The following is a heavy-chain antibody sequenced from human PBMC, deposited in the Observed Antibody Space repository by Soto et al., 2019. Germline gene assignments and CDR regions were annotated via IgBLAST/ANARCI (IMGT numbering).Heavy chain of an antibody. CDR2: IYHSGST. Sequence: PSETLSLTCAVSGGSISSSNWWSWVRQPPGKGLEWIGEIYHSGSTNYNPSLKSRVTISVDKSKNQFSLKLSSVTAADTAVYYCARDSKWIQLDYYYGMDVWGQGTTVTVSS. CDR3: ARDSKWIQLDYYYGMDV. CDR1: GGSISSSNW. D-gene: IGHD1-1*01. V-gene: IGHV4-4*02. J-gene: IGHJ6*02.